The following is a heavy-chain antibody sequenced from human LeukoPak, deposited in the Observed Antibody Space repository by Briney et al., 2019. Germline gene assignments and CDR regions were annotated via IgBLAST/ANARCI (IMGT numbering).Heavy chain of an antibody. Sequence: PGGSLRLPCAASGFAFSSFAMGWVRQSPGKGLEWLSTINGGGNTTFYADSVKGRFTISRDNSKNTLYLHMDGLRPDDTAIYYCTKELHVAVAVADHYYFYMDVWGRGTAVSVSS. CDR3: TKELHVAVAVADHYYFYMDV. D-gene: IGHD2-15*01. CDR1: GFAFSSFA. J-gene: IGHJ6*03. CDR2: INGGGNTT. V-gene: IGHV3-23*01.